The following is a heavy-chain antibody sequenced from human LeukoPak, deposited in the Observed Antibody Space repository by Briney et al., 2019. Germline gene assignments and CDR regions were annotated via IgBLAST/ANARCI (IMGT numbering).Heavy chain of an antibody. V-gene: IGHV1-18*01. J-gene: IGHJ4*02. CDR1: GDTFTSCG. CDR3: ARAKDIALVVAGTQDFDH. CDR2: VSDYSGNT. Sequence: AAVMVSCKASGDTFTSCGIRWVLQAPGQGVVWMGWVSDYSGNTNYAQKLKGRVTMTTDTSTSTAKMELASLRTDDTAVYSCARAKDIALVVAGTQDFDHWGQGTLVIVSS. D-gene: IGHD2-15*01.